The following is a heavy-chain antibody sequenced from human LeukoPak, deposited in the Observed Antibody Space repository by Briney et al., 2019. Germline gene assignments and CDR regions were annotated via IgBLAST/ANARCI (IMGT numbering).Heavy chain of an antibody. CDR2: INADGRA. Sequence: GGSLRLSCVASGMNFEKYAMHWVRQRPGKGLEWVAVINADGRADHADSVKGRFTVSRDNSKESLFLDMSSLRDEDSALYYCATWAFYHGLDVWGQGTTVIVSS. J-gene: IGHJ6*02. V-gene: IGHV3-43*02. CDR1: GMNFEKYA. CDR3: ATWAFYHGLDV. D-gene: IGHD1-26*01.